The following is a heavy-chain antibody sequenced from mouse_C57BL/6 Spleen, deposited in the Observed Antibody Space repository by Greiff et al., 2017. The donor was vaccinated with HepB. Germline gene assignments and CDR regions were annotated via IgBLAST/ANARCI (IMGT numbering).Heavy chain of an antibody. Sequence: QVQLQQPGAELVRPGTSVKLSCKASGYTFTSYWMHWVKQRPGQGLEWIGVIDPSDSYTNYNQKFKGKATLTVDTSSSTAYMQLSSLTSEDSAVYYCARGRETWFAYWGQGTLVTVSA. V-gene: IGHV1-59*01. CDR3: ARGRETWFAY. CDR1: GYTFTSYW. J-gene: IGHJ3*01. CDR2: IDPSDSYT.